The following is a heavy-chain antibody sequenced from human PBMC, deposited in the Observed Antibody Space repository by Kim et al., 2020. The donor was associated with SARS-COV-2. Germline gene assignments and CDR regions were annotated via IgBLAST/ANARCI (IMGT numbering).Heavy chain of an antibody. D-gene: IGHD3-16*01. Sequence: ADTVKGRFTISRDNSKNTLYLQMNSLRAEDTAVYYCARDRASYIITPVGYWGQGTLVTVSS. V-gene: IGHV3-33*01. J-gene: IGHJ4*02. CDR3: ARDRASYIITPVGY.